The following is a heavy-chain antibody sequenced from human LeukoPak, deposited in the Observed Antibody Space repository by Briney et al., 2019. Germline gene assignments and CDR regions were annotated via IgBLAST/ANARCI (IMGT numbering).Heavy chain of an antibody. D-gene: IGHD2-15*01. Sequence: GASVKVSCKASGYTFTGYYMHWVRQAPGQGLEWMGRINPNSGGTNYAQKFQGRVTMTRDTSISTAYMELSRLRSDDTAVYYCARGRRRGGSCYSDYWGQGTLVTVSS. CDR1: GYTFTGYY. V-gene: IGHV1-2*06. CDR2: INPNSGGT. CDR3: ARGRRRGGSCYSDY. J-gene: IGHJ4*02.